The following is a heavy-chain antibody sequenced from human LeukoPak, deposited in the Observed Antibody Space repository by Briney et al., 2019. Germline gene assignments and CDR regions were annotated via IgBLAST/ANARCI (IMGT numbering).Heavy chain of an antibody. CDR1: GGTFSSYA. Sequence: HVSSVKVSCKASGGTFSSYASSWVRQAPGQGLEWMGGIIPIFGTSNYAQKFQGRVTITADESTSTAYMELSSLRSEDTAVYYCARDGAYYYDSSGSIHAFDIWGQATMVTVSS. J-gene: IGHJ3*02. V-gene: IGHV1-69*01. D-gene: IGHD3-22*01. CDR3: ARDGAYYYDSSGSIHAFDI. CDR2: IIPIFGTS.